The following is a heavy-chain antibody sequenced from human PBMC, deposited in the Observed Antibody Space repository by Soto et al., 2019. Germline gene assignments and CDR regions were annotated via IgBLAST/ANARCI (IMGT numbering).Heavy chain of an antibody. Sequence: PGGSLRLSCAASGFTFSSYWVSWVRQAPGKGLEWVANIKQDGSEKYYVDSVKGRFTISRDNAKNSLYLQMNSLRAEDTAVYYCARELPGYCSSTSCPYYYGMDVWGQGTTVTSP. CDR2: IKQDGSEK. CDR1: GFTFSSYW. CDR3: ARELPGYCSSTSCPYYYGMDV. D-gene: IGHD2-2*01. J-gene: IGHJ6*02. V-gene: IGHV3-7*03.